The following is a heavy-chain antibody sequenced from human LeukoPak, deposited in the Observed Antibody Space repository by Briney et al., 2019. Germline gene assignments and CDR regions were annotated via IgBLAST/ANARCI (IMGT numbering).Heavy chain of an antibody. V-gene: IGHV3-30*03. CDR1: GFIFSRYD. Sequence: TGRSLRLSCVASGFIFSRYDMHWVRQAPGKGLEWVAGMSVDSKYMYYVASVKGRFIISRDNAKNTLYLQMNSLRTEDTAVYYCARGHRGGYAFDIWGQGTMVTVSS. CDR2: MSVDSKYM. CDR3: ARGHRGGYAFDI. J-gene: IGHJ3*02. D-gene: IGHD6-19*01.